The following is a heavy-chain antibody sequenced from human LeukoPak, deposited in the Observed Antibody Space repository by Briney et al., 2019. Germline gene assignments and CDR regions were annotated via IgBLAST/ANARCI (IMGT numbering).Heavy chain of an antibody. D-gene: IGHD3-9*01. CDR1: GFTFSSYS. CDR2: ISSSSSTI. J-gene: IGHJ4*02. CDR3: ARASLLRYFDWLNYFDY. V-gene: IGHV3-48*02. Sequence: PGGSLRLSCAASGFTFSSYSMNWVRQAPGKGLEWVSYISSSSSTIYYADSVKGRFTISRDNAKNSPYLQMNSLRDEDTAVYYCARASLLRYFDWLNYFDYWGQGTLVTVSS.